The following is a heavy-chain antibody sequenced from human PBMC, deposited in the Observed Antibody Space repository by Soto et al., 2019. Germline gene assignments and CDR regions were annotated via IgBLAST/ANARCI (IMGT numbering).Heavy chain of an antibody. J-gene: IGHJ6*02. CDR1: GFTFSNAW. V-gene: IGHV3-15*07. Sequence: GGSLRLSCAASGFTFSNAWMNWVRQAPGKGLEWVGRIKSKTDGGTTDYAAPVKGRFTISRDDSKNTLYLQMNSLKTEDTAVYYCTTNYDILTGYYMGYYGMAVWCQGTTVTVS. CDR3: TTNYDILTGYYMGYYGMAV. CDR2: IKSKTDGGTT. D-gene: IGHD3-9*01.